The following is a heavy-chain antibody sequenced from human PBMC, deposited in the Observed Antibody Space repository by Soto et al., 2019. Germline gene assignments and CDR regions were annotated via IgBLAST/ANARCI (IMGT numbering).Heavy chain of an antibody. J-gene: IGHJ4*02. D-gene: IGHD3-10*01. V-gene: IGHV1-69*02. CDR1: AGTFDTYS. Sequence: QVQLVQSGAEVKKPGASVKVSCKASAGTFDTYSIMWVRQAPGQGLEWMGRTIPAIDLINYAQKFQGRFTITVDKSTTTVYMELRSLRYEDTAIYYCARTGSFDYWGQGTLVTGSS. CDR2: TIPAIDLI. CDR3: ARTGSFDY.